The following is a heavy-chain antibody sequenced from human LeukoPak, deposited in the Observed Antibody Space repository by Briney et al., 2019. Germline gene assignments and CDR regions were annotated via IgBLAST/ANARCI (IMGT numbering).Heavy chain of an antibody. V-gene: IGHV1-2*02. D-gene: IGHD5-12*01. CDR2: INPNSGGT. Sequence: ASVKVSCKASGYTFTGYYMHWVRRAPGQGLEWMGWINPNSGGTNYAQKFQGRVTMTRDTSISTAYMELSRLRSDDTAVYYCASISGYAKSPFDYWGQGTLSPSPQ. CDR1: GYTFTGYY. J-gene: IGHJ4*02. CDR3: ASISGYAKSPFDY.